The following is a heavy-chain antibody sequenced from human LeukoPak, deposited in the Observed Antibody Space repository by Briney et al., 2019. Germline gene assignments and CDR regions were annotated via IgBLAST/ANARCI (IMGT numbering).Heavy chain of an antibody. CDR1: GYTFTSYY. D-gene: IGHD3-16*02. CDR3: ARVGYDYVWGSYRSHYYFDY. J-gene: IGHJ4*02. V-gene: IGHV1-46*01. CDR2: INPSGGST. Sequence: ASVTVSCKASGYTFTSYYMHWVRQAPGQGLEWMGIINPSGGSTSYAQKFQGRVTMTRDTSTSTVYMELSSLRSEDTAVYYCARVGYDYVWGSYRSHYYFDYWGQGTLVTVSS.